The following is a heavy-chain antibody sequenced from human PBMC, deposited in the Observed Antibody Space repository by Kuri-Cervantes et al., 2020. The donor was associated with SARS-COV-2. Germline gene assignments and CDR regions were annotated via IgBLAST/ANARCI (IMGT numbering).Heavy chain of an antibody. CDR2: FDPEDGET. CDR3: ATDAGSRGSTSVNAFDI. J-gene: IGHJ3*02. Sequence: GGSLRLSCKVSGYTLTELSMHWVRQAPGKGLEWMGGFDPEDGETIYAQKFQGRVTMTVDTSTDTAYMELSSLRSEDTAVYYCATDAGSRGSTSVNAFDIWGQGTMVTVSS. CDR1: GYTLTELS. V-gene: IGHV1-24*01. D-gene: IGHD2-2*01.